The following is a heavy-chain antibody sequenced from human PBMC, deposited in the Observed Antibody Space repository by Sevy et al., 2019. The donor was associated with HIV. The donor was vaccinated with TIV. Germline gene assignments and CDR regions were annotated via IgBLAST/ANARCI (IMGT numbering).Heavy chain of an antibody. Sequence: SETLSLTCAVSGGSISSSTYFWGWIRQPPGKGLEWIGGIYYRGSTYSNPSLKSRVTISVDTSKNQFSLKLSSVTAADTAVYYCARLGAYYDYVWGTYRPGSFDSWDQGTLVTVSS. CDR1: GGSISSSTYF. D-gene: IGHD3-16*02. J-gene: IGHJ4*02. V-gene: IGHV4-39*01. CDR3: ARLGAYYDYVWGTYRPGSFDS. CDR2: IYYRGST.